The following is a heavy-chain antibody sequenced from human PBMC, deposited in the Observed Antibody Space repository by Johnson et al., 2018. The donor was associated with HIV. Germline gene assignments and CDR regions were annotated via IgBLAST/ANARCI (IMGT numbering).Heavy chain of an antibody. CDR3: VRDDGISGDAFDM. V-gene: IGHV3-11*04. D-gene: IGHD3-10*01. Sequence: QVQLVESGGDLVKPGGSLRLSCVASGFTFSDYYMSWIRQAPGKGLEWVSYISSSGSTIYYADSVQGRFTISRDNAKNSVDLQMNSLRVDDTAVYYCVRDDGISGDAFDMWGQGTMVTVSS. J-gene: IGHJ3*02. CDR2: ISSSGSTI. CDR1: GFTFSDYY.